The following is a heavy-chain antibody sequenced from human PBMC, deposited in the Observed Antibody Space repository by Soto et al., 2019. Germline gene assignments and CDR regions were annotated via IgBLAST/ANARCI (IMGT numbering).Heavy chain of an antibody. D-gene: IGHD6-6*01. CDR3: AKDSPRQLAYGLDP. CDR2: INAHSGGT. V-gene: IGHV1-2*02. CDR1: VFTFTCSY. Sequence: VACPTSVFTFTCSYIHRLRQYPGHGLEWMGWINAHSGGTDDAQKFQGRFTLTRDTSIATAYLTLQSLTSDDTARYYSAKDSPRQLAYGLDPWGQGSQVTFSS. J-gene: IGHJ5*02.